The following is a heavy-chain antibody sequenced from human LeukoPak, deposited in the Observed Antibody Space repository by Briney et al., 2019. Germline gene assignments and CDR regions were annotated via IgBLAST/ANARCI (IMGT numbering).Heavy chain of an antibody. CDR2: ISYDGSNK. D-gene: IGHD3-10*01. V-gene: IGHV3-30*04. CDR1: GFTFSSYA. CDR3: AREVRRILLWFGELYS. Sequence: GGSLRLSCAASGFTFSSYAMHWGRQAPGKGLGWVAVISYDGSNKYYADSVKGRFTISRDNSKNTLYLQMNSLRAEDTAVYYCAREVRRILLWFGELYSWGQGTLVTVSS. J-gene: IGHJ5*02.